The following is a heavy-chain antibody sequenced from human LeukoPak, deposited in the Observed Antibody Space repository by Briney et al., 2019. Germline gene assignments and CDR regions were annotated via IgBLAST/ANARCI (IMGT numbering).Heavy chain of an antibody. V-gene: IGHV3-66*02. J-gene: IGHJ4*02. D-gene: IGHD6-13*01. Sequence: PGRSLRLSCAASGFTFSSNYMSWVRQAPGKGLEWVSVIYSGGSTYYADSVKGRFTISRDNSKNTLYLQMNSLRAEDTAVYYCASWSSSWYPFDYWGQGTLVTVSS. CDR1: GFTFSSNY. CDR2: IYSGGST. CDR3: ASWSSSWYPFDY.